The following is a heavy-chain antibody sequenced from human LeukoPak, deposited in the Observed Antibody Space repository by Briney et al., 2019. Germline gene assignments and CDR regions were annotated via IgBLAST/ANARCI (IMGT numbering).Heavy chain of an antibody. D-gene: IGHD2-15*01. CDR3: AREVVVVAATCDEYNWFDP. J-gene: IGHJ5*02. Sequence: GASVKVSCKASGYTFTGYYMHWVRQAPGQGLEWMGWINPNSGGTNYAQKFQGRVTMTRDTSISTAYMELSRLRSDDTAVYYCAREVVVVAATCDEYNWFDPWGQGTLVTVSS. CDR2: INPNSGGT. CDR1: GYTFTGYY. V-gene: IGHV1-2*02.